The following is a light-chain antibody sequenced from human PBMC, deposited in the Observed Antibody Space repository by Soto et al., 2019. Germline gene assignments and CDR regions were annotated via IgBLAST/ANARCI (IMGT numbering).Light chain of an antibody. CDR2: AAS. CDR3: LQDYNYPLT. J-gene: IGKJ4*01. V-gene: IGKV1-6*02. CDR1: QGIGKD. Sequence: AIQMTQSPSSLSASIGDRVTITCRASQGIGKDLGWYQQKPGKAPKLLIYAASSLQSGVPSRFSGSGSGTDFTLTIRSLQPEDFATYYCLQDYNYPLTFGGGTKVDIK.